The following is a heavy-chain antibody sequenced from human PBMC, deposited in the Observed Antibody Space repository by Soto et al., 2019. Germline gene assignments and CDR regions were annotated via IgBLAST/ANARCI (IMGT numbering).Heavy chain of an antibody. J-gene: IGHJ6*03. CDR3: ARLFLGNRYYDFWSGYHDRPSHYYYMDV. V-gene: IGHV5-51*01. CDR1: GYSFTSYW. Sequence: PGESLKISCKGSGYSFTSYWIGWVRQMPGKGLEWMGIIYPGDSDTRYSPSFQGQVTISADKSISTAYLQWSSLKASDTAMYYCARLFLGNRYYDFWSGYHDRPSHYYYMDVWGKGTTVTVSS. CDR2: IYPGDSDT. D-gene: IGHD3-3*01.